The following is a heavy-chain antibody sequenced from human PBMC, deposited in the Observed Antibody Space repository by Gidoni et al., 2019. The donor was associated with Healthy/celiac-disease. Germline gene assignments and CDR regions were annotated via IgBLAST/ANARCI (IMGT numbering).Heavy chain of an antibody. CDR2: ISWNSGSI. D-gene: IGHD3-22*01. Sequence: EVQLVESGGGLVQPGRSLRLSCAASGFTFDDYAMHWVRQAPGKGLEWVSGISWNSGSIGYADSVKGRFTISRDNAKNSLYLQMNSLRAEDTALYYCAKGSVVVITVYIDYWGQGTLVTVSS. CDR3: AKGSVVVITVYIDY. J-gene: IGHJ4*02. V-gene: IGHV3-9*01. CDR1: GFTFDDYA.